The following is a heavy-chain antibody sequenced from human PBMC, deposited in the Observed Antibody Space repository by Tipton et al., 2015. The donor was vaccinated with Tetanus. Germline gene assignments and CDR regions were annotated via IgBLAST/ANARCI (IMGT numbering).Heavy chain of an antibody. CDR2: IHPSGST. CDR3: ARGVDRAKAGTD. D-gene: IGHD5-18*01. V-gene: IGHV4-34*01. Sequence: TLSLTCAVYGGSFSGYYCSWIRQSPGRGLEWIGEIHPSGSTYYNPSFTSRITHSQDTSKNQFSLKLNSVTAADTAVYYCARGVDRAKAGTDWGQGTLVTVSS. CDR1: GGSFSGYY. J-gene: IGHJ4*02.